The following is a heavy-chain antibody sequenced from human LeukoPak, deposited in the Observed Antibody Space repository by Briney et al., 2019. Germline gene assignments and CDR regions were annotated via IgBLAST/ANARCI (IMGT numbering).Heavy chain of an antibody. CDR1: GFTVSGNY. V-gene: IGHV3-53*01. CDR3: ARRAGGYSHPYDY. J-gene: IGHJ4*02. D-gene: IGHD4-23*01. CDR2: IYSGGTT. Sequence: HAGGSLRLSCAVSGFTVSGNYMSWVRQAPGKGLEWVSLIYSGGTTYYADSVKGRFTISRDNSKNTLYLQMNSLRAEDTAVYYCARRAGGYSHPYDYWGQGILVTVSS.